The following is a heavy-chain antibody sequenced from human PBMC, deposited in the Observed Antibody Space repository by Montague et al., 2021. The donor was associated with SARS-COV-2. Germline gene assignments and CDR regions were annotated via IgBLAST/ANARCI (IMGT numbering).Heavy chain of an antibody. V-gene: IGHV4-59*01. D-gene: IGHD3-9*01. CDR3: ARLPYDNSYGMDV. CDR1: GGSISTYY. Sequence: SETWSLTCTVSGGSISTYYWNWIRQFPGKGLEWIGYIDYSGSTNYNPSLQSRVIISVDRSKIQFSLKLNSVTAADTAIYYCARLPYDNSYGMDVWGQGTTVTVSS. J-gene: IGHJ6*02. CDR2: IDYSGST.